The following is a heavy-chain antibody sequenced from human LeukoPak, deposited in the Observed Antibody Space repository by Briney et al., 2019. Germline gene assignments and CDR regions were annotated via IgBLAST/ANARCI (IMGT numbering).Heavy chain of an antibody. CDR3: ASSELDSSSWYPSYFDY. CDR2: ISSSSSYT. V-gene: IGHV3-11*03. J-gene: IGHJ4*02. CDR1: GFTFSDYY. Sequence: GGSLRLSCAASGFTFSDYYMSCIRQAPGKGLEWVSYISSSSSYTNYADSVKGRFTLSRDNAKNSLYLQMNSLRAEDTAVYYCASSELDSSSWYPSYFDYWGQGTLVTVSS. D-gene: IGHD6-13*01.